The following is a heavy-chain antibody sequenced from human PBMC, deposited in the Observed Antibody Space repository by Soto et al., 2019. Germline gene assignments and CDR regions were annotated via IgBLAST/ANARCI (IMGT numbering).Heavy chain of an antibody. J-gene: IGHJ6*02. D-gene: IGHD2-21*01. CDR1: GYSFTNYG. Sequence: QVQLVQSGAGVRKPGASVKVSCKASGYSFTNYGISWVRQAPAQGLEWMGWINAYNGDTNYAQKFQGRVIMTTDTSTSTAYMELRSMRSDDTAIYYCATCGRSLMSMDVWGQGTTVTVSS. V-gene: IGHV1-18*01. CDR2: INAYNGDT. CDR3: ATCGRSLMSMDV.